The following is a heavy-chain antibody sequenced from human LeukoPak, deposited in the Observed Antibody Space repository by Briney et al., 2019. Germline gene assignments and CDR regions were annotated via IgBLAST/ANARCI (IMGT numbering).Heavy chain of an antibody. CDR2: ISADGSTT. CDR1: GLTFHDDA. Sequence: GGSLRLSCVASGLTFHDDAMNWVRQAPGKGLEWVSLISADGSTTFYADSVIGLFSISSDNTKNSLYLQMNSLRTEDTAMYYCAKESGKFDYWGQGTLVAVSS. CDR3: AKESGKFDY. V-gene: IGHV3-43*02. J-gene: IGHJ4*02.